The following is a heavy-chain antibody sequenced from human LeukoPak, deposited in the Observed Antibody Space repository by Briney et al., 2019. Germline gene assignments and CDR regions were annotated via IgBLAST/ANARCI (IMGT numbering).Heavy chain of an antibody. V-gene: IGHV1-46*01. D-gene: IGHD6-19*01. J-gene: IGHJ4*02. CDR1: GYAFTSYY. CDR3: ARYSSGWYFDY. Sequence: ASVKVSCKASGYAFTSYYMHWVRQAPGQGLEWMGIINPSGGSTSYAQKFQGRVTMTRDTSTSTVYMELSSLRSEDTAVYYCARYSSGWYFDYWGQGTLVTVSS. CDR2: INPSGGST.